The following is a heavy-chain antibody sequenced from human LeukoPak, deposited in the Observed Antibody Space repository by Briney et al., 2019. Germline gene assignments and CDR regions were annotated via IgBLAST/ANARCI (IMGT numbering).Heavy chain of an antibody. Sequence: GGSLRLSCAASGFTFSSYWMHWVRQAPGKGLVWVSRINSDGSSTSYADSVKGRFTISRDNAKNTLYLQMNSLRAEDTAVYYCARGLGYCSSTSCYSARFDPWGQGTLVTVSP. J-gene: IGHJ5*02. CDR2: INSDGSST. CDR1: GFTFSSYW. V-gene: IGHV3-74*01. CDR3: ARGLGYCSSTSCYSARFDP. D-gene: IGHD2-2*01.